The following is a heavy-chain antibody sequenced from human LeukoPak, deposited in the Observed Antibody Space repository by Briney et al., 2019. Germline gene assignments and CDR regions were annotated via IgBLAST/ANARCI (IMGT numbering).Heavy chain of an antibody. V-gene: IGHV5-51*01. J-gene: IGHJ4*02. CDR1: GYSFTSYW. Sequence: GESLKISCKGPGYSFTSYWIGWVRQIPRKGQEWMGINYPGDSDTRYSPSFQGQVTISADKSISTAYLQWSSLKASDTAMYYCARQHALGPNIGDYVDYWGQGTLVTVSS. CDR3: ARQHALGPNIGDYVDY. CDR2: NYPGDSDT. D-gene: IGHD2/OR15-2a*01.